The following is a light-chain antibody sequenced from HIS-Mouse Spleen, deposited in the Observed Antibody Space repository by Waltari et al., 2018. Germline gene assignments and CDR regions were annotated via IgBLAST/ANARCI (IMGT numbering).Light chain of an antibody. V-gene: IGKV4-1*01. Sequence: DIVMTQSPDSLAVSLGERATINCKSSQSVLYSPNNKNYLAWYQQKPGQPPNLLIYWASTWESGVPDRFSGSGSGTDFTLTISSLQAEDVAVYYCQQYYSTPYTFGQGTKLEIK. CDR3: QQYYSTPYT. CDR1: QSVLYSPNNKNY. CDR2: WAS. J-gene: IGKJ2*01.